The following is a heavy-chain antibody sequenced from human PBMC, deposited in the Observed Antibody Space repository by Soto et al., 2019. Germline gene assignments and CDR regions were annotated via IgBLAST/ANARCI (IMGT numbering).Heavy chain of an antibody. Sequence: PGVWRRLSWSPSGFSFSNAWRSGARQASGNGLEWVGHIKSKTDGGTTDYAAPVKGRFTISRDDSKNTLYLQMNSLKTEDTAVYYCTAVKEGIDWLFLFDYWGQGTLVTVSS. CDR1: GFSFSNAW. CDR3: TAVKEGIDWLFLFDY. J-gene: IGHJ4*02. CDR2: IKSKTDGGTT. V-gene: IGHV3-15*01. D-gene: IGHD3-9*01.